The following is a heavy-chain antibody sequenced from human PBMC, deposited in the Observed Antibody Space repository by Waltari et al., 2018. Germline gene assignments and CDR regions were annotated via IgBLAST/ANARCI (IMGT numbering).Heavy chain of an antibody. CDR1: GGSFSGSY. Sequence: QVQLQQWGAGLLKPSATLSLTCAVYGGSFSGSYWSWIRQPPGKGLEWIGEINHSGSTNYNPSLKSRVTISVDTSKNQFSLKLSSVTAADTAVYYCARPQIPAAAQVTYYFDYWGQGTLVTVSS. V-gene: IGHV4-34*01. CDR2: INHSGST. J-gene: IGHJ4*02. CDR3: ARPQIPAAAQVTYYFDY. D-gene: IGHD2-2*01.